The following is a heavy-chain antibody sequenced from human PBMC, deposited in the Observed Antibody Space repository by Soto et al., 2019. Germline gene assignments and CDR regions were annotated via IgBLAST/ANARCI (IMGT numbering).Heavy chain of an antibody. CDR2: IYYSGST. CDR1: GGSISSSSYY. V-gene: IGHV4-39*01. Sequence: SETLSLTCTVSGGSISSSSYYWGWIRQPPGKGLEWIGSIYYSGSTYYNPSLKSRVTISVDTSKNQFSLKLSSVTAADTAVYYCARQNPYCSGGSCYRGKIDPWGQGTLVTVSS. J-gene: IGHJ5*02. D-gene: IGHD2-15*01. CDR3: ARQNPYCSGGSCYRGKIDP.